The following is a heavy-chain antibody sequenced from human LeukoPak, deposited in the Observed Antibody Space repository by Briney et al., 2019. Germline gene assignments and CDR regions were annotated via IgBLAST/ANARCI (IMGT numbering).Heavy chain of an antibody. D-gene: IGHD2-2*01. V-gene: IGHV4-4*07. Sequence: SETLSLTCTVSGGSISSYYWGWIRQPAGKGLEWIGRIYTSGSTNYNPSLKSRVTMSVETSKNQFSLKLSSVTAADTAVYYCARSRVVVPAARTGYYYYMDVWGKGTTVTVSS. CDR3: ARSRVVVPAARTGYYYYMDV. J-gene: IGHJ6*03. CDR1: GGSISSYY. CDR2: IYTSGST.